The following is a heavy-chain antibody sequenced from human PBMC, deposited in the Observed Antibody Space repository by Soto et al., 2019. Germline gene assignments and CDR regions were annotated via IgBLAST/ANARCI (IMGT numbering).Heavy chain of an antibody. Sequence: GASVKVSCKASGDTLYNYAFSWVRQAPGQGVEWMGGIIPLFETPDYAQKFQGRVMITADESTSTVFMELRSLRSEDTAVYYCARGRGGRIDYSTSSHYYYYGMDVWGQGTTVTVSS. CDR2: IIPLFETP. D-gene: IGHD6-6*01. CDR3: ARGRGGRIDYSTSSHYYYYGMDV. CDR1: GDTLYNYA. J-gene: IGHJ6*02. V-gene: IGHV1-69*13.